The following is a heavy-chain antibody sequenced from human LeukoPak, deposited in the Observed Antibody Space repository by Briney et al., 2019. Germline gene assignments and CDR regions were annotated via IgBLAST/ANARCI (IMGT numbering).Heavy chain of an antibody. Sequence: SLKVSCKASRGTFSSYAISWVRQAPGQGLEWMGRIIPILGIANYAQKFQGRVTITADKSTSTAYMELSSLRSEDTAVYYCAREKMDYYDSSGYLTPYYFDYWGQGTLVTVSS. D-gene: IGHD3-22*01. J-gene: IGHJ4*02. CDR2: IIPILGIA. CDR3: AREKMDYYDSSGYLTPYYFDY. CDR1: RGTFSSYA. V-gene: IGHV1-69*04.